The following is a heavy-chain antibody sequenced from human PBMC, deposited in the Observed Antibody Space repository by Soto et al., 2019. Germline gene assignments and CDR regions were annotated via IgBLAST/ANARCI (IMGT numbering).Heavy chain of an antibody. CDR2: ISSSSSYI. J-gene: IGHJ3*02. V-gene: IGHV3-21*01. Sequence: GGSLRLSCAASGFTFSSYSMNWVRQAPGKGLEWVSSISSSSSYIYYADSVKGRFTISRDNAKNSLYLQMNGLRAEDTAVYYCARVGSGRHDAFDIWGQGTMVTVSS. D-gene: IGHD6-19*01. CDR1: GFTFSSYS. CDR3: ARVGSGRHDAFDI.